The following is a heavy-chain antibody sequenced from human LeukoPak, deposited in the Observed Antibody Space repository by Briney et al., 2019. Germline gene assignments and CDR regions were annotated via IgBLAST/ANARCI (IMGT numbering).Heavy chain of an antibody. Sequence: SETLSLTCAVYGGSFSGYYWSWIRQPPGKGLEWIGEINHSGSTNYNPSLKSRVTISVDTSKNQFSLKLSSVTAADTAVYYCARGFPRAAFYSWGQGTMVTVSS. D-gene: IGHD2/OR15-2a*01. CDR3: ARGFPRAAFYS. V-gene: IGHV4-34*01. CDR2: INHSGST. CDR1: GGSFSGYY. J-gene: IGHJ3*02.